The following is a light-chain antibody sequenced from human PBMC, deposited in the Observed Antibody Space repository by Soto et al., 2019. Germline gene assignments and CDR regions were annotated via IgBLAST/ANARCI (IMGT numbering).Light chain of an antibody. J-gene: IGKJ1*01. CDR3: QHYNSYSEA. Sequence: DIQMTQSPSTLSAYLGDRVTITCRASQSISNWLAWYQQKPGKAPTLLIYDVSRLESGVPSRFSGSGSGTEFTLTISSLQPDDFATYYCQHYNSYSEAFGQGTKVDIK. CDR1: QSISNW. V-gene: IGKV1-5*01. CDR2: DVS.